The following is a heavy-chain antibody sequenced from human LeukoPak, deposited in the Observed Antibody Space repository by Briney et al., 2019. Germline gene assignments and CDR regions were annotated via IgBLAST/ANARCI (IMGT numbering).Heavy chain of an antibody. J-gene: IGHJ5*02. V-gene: IGHV3-15*01. CDR2: IKSKADGGTT. Sequence: GGSLGFSCQAFGSPFINPWMGWFRKAPGKGLKWVGRIKSKADGGTTDYAAPVKGRFTISGDDSKNTLYLQMNSLKTEDTAVYYCTTDTGRTTWGQGTLVTVSS. D-gene: IGHD1-14*01. CDR3: TTDTGRTT. CDR1: GSPFINPW.